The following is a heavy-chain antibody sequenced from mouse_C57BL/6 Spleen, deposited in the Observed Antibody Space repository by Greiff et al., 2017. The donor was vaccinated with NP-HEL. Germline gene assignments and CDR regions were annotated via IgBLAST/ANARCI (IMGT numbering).Heavy chain of an antibody. CDR2: ISSGGSYT. CDR1: GFTFSSYG. D-gene: IGHD1-1*01. Sequence: EVMLVESGGDLVKPGGSLKLSCAASGFTFSSYGMSWVRQTPDKRLEWVATISSGGSYTYYPDSVKGRFTISRDNAKNTLYLQMSSLKSEDTAMYYGARQNYDSSYDAMDYWGQGTSVTVSS. V-gene: IGHV5-6*02. J-gene: IGHJ4*01. CDR3: ARQNYDSSYDAMDY.